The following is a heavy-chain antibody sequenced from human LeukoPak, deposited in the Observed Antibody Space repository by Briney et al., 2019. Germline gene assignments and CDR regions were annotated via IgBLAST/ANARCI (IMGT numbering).Heavy chain of an antibody. CDR2: ISGSGGST. J-gene: IGHJ4*02. D-gene: IGHD6-19*01. CDR3: AKDPQWLVLWAYYFDY. CDR1: GFTFSSYA. Sequence: GGSLRLSCAASGFTFSSYAMSWVRQAPGKGLEWVSAISGSGGSTYYADSVEGRFTISRDNSKNTLYLQMNSLRAEDTAVYYCAKDPQWLVLWAYYFDYWGQGTLVTVSS. V-gene: IGHV3-23*01.